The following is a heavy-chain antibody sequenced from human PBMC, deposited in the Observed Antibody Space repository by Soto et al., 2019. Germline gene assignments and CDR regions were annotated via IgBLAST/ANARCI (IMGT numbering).Heavy chain of an antibody. CDR1: GFTFVTYG. CDR2: IKPDGSER. D-gene: IGHD7-27*01. J-gene: IGHJ4*02. V-gene: IGHV3-7*04. CDR3: ATDLNWEQY. Sequence: EVQLVESGGGLVQPGGSLRLSCAASGFTFVTYGLTWVRQAPGKGLECVGNIKPDGSERYYVDSVKGRFPISRDNAKNSLYLHMNSLRAEDTAVYYCATDLNWEQYWGQGTLVTVSS.